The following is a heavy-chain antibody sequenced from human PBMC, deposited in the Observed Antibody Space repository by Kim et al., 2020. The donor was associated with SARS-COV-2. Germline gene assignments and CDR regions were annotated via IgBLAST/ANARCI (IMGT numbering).Heavy chain of an antibody. Sequence: GGSLGLSCAASGFTFTNAWLTWVRQAPGKGLERVGRVKTKTDGGTTDYAAPVKGRFTISRDDSKNTVYLQMNSLKTEDTAVYYCATGVYNNSPRWGQGT. V-gene: IGHV3-15*01. CDR1: GFTFTNAW. CDR2: VKTKTDGGTT. D-gene: IGHD6-6*01. CDR3: ATGVYNNSPR. J-gene: IGHJ6*01.